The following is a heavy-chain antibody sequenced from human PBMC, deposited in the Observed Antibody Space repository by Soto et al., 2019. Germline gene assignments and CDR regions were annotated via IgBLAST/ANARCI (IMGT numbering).Heavy chain of an antibody. CDR2: ISTSSGKA. J-gene: IGHJ4*02. CDR3: ARSGGYPDY. D-gene: IGHD3-22*01. CDR1: GYTFASYA. Sequence: QVQLVQSGGEVRKHGASVNVSCKASGYTFASYAITWVRQAPGEGLEWMGWISTSSGKANYAQRFQGRVTITRDTSTTRVYMQLRSLRSGDSAVYFCARSGGYPDYWGQGTLVTVSS. V-gene: IGHV1-18*01.